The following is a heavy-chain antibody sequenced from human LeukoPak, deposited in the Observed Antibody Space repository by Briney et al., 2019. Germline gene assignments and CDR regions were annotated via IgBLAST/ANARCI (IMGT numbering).Heavy chain of an antibody. V-gene: IGHV3-33*01. CDR3: ARVRYYDSSGFFDY. CDR2: IWYDGSNK. Sequence: GGSPRLSCAASGFTFSSYGMHWVRQAPGKGLEWVAVIWYDGSNKYYADSVKGRFTISRDNSKNTLYLQMNSLRAEDTAVYYCARVRYYDSSGFFDYWGQGTLVTVSS. D-gene: IGHD3-22*01. J-gene: IGHJ4*02. CDR1: GFTFSSYG.